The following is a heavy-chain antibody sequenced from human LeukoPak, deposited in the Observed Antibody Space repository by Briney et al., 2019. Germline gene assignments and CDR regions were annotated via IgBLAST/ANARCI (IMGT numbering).Heavy chain of an antibody. CDR2: INHSGST. D-gene: IGHD1-7*01. CDR1: GGSFSGYY. Sequence: SETLSLTCAVYGGSFSGYYWSWIRQPPGKGLEWIGEINHSGSTNYNPPLKSRVTISVDTSKNQFSLKLSSVTAADTAVYYCARDGITGTTSFDYWGQGTLVTVSS. V-gene: IGHV4-34*01. CDR3: ARDGITGTTSFDY. J-gene: IGHJ4*02.